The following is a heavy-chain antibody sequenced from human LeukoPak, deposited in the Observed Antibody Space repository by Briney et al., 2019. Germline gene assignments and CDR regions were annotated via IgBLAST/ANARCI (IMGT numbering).Heavy chain of an antibody. D-gene: IGHD6-19*01. CDR1: GYTFTGYY. Sequence: ASVKVSCKASGYTFTGYYMHWVRQAAGQGGEWMGWINPNSGGTNYAQKFQGRVTMTRDTSSSRAYVALSRLRSDDGAVCDCVRDSRAWLVGGLLAFYTCGPGTTVSASS. CDR2: INPNSGGT. V-gene: IGHV1-2*02. CDR3: VRDSRAWLVGGLLAFYT. J-gene: IGHJ3*02.